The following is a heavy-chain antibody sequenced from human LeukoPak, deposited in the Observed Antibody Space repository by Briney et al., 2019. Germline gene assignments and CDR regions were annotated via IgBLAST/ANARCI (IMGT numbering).Heavy chain of an antibody. V-gene: IGHV4-59*01. CDR3: ARESSSGFYFHS. Sequence: SENLSLTCTVSSGSISSYYWSWIRQPPGKGLEWIGYIYYSGSTNYNPSLKSRVTISVDTSKNQFSLKLSSVTAADTAVYYCARESSSGFYFHSWGQGALVTVSS. CDR1: SGSISSYY. J-gene: IGHJ4*02. CDR2: IYYSGST. D-gene: IGHD6-19*01.